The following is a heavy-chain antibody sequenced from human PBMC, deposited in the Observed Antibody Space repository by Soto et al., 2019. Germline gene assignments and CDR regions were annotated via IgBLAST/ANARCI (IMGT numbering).Heavy chain of an antibody. CDR2: ISYDGSNK. V-gene: IGHV3-30*18. CDR3: AKDSYYGSGSFYAHDAFDI. D-gene: IGHD3-10*01. Sequence: QVQLVESGGGVVQPGRSLRLSCAASGFTFSSYGMHWVRQAPGKGLEWVAVISYDGSNKYYADSVKGRFTISRDNSKNTLYLQMNSLRAEDTAVYYGAKDSYYGSGSFYAHDAFDIWAKGQWSPSLQ. CDR1: GFTFSSYG. J-gene: IGHJ3*02.